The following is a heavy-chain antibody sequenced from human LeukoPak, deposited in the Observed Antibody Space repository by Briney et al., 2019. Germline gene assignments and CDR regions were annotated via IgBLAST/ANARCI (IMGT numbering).Heavy chain of an antibody. CDR2: IYSGGST. CDR3: ARVIPLRSYYFDY. J-gene: IGHJ4*02. V-gene: IGHV3-53*04. D-gene: IGHD3-3*01. Sequence: GGSLRLSCAASGFTVSSNYMSWVRQAPGEGLEWVSVIYSGGSTYYADSVKGRFTISRHNSKNTLYLQMNSLRAEDTAVYYCARVIPLRSYYFDYWGQGTLVTVSS. CDR1: GFTVSSNY.